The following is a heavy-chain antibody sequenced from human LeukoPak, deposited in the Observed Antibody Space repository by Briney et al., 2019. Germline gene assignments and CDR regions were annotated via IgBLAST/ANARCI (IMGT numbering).Heavy chain of an antibody. Sequence: PGGSLRLSCAASGFTFSTYGMSWVRQAPGKGLEWVSGISGSGATTYYADSVKGRFTISRDNSKNTLYLQMNSLRAEDTAVYYCAKSIIGGNAFDIWGQGTMVTVSS. CDR2: ISGSGATT. CDR1: GFTFSTYG. D-gene: IGHD2/OR15-2a*01. J-gene: IGHJ3*02. V-gene: IGHV3-23*01. CDR3: AKSIIGGNAFDI.